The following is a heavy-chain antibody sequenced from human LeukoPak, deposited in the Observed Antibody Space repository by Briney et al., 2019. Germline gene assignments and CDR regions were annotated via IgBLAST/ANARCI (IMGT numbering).Heavy chain of an antibody. D-gene: IGHD6-19*01. J-gene: IGHJ4*02. V-gene: IGHV3-23*01. CDR3: AKDGQQWLVSYFDY. CDR1: GFTFSSYA. CDR2: ISGSGGST. Sequence: GGSLRLSCAASGFTFSSYAMGWVRQAPGKGLEWVSAISGSGGSTYYADSVKGRFTISRDNSKNTLYLQMNSLRAEDTAVYYCAKDGQQWLVSYFDYWGQGTLVTVSS.